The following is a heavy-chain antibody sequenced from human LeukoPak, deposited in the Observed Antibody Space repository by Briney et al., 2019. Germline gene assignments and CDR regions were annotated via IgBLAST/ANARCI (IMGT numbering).Heavy chain of an antibody. CDR1: GYSVTGYY. Sequence: ASLKVSCEASGYSVTGYYIHWVREAPGQGLEWMAWIKPNSGDTNFAQKFQGSVTMTRDTSISTVYMELSRLRSDDTAVFFCARGYYDSSDFEYFQHWGQGTLVTVSS. CDR2: IKPNSGDT. V-gene: IGHV1-2*02. CDR3: ARGYYDSSDFEYFQH. D-gene: IGHD3-22*01. J-gene: IGHJ1*01.